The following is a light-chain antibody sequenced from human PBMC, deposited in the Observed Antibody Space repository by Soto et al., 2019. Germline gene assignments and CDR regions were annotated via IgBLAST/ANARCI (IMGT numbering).Light chain of an antibody. CDR3: QQRRSWPPTIT. J-gene: IGKJ5*01. Sequence: IVLTQSPATLSLSPGERSAVSCSASQSVSTYLAWYQQRPGQAPRLLIYDASYRATDIPPRFSGSGSGTDFTLTISSLEPEDFAVYYCQQRRSWPPTITFGQGTRLEIK. V-gene: IGKV3-11*01. CDR2: DAS. CDR1: QSVSTY.